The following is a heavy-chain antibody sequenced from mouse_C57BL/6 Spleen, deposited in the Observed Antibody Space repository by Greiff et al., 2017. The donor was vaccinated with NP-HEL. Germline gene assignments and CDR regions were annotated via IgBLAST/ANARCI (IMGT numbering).Heavy chain of an antibody. J-gene: IGHJ2*01. Sequence: VKLQESGPELVKPGASVKISCKASGYAFSSSWMNWVKQRPGKGLEWIGRIYPGDGDTNYNGKFKGKATLTADKSSSTAYMQLSSLTSEDSAVYFCARDYYYGSSYGFDYWGQGTTLTVSS. CDR1: GYAFSSSW. D-gene: IGHD1-1*01. CDR2: IYPGDGDT. CDR3: ARDYYYGSSYGFDY. V-gene: IGHV1-82*01.